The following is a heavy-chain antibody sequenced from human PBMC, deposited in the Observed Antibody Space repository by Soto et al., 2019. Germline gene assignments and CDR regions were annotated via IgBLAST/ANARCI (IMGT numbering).Heavy chain of an antibody. Sequence: EVQLLESGGGLVQPGGSLRLSCAASGFTFSSYAMSWVRQAPGKGLEWVSAISGSGGSTYYADSVKGRFTISRDNSNNTLYLQMNSLRAEDTAVYYWASTGYSSSWYPDYYYGMDVWGQGSTVTVSS. D-gene: IGHD6-13*01. J-gene: IGHJ6*02. CDR2: ISGSGGST. CDR3: ASTGYSSSWYPDYYYGMDV. V-gene: IGHV3-23*01. CDR1: GFTFSSYA.